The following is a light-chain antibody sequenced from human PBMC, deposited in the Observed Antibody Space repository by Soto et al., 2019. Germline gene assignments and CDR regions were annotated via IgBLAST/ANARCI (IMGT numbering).Light chain of an antibody. V-gene: IGKV1-33*01. CDR2: DAS. J-gene: IGKJ5*01. Sequence: DIQMTQSPSSLSASVGDRVTITCQASQDISNYLNWYQQKPGKAPKLLIYDASNLETGVPSRFSGSGSGTDFTFNISSLQPADIATYYCQHYDNRPITFGQGTRLEIK. CDR1: QDISNY. CDR3: QHYDNRPIT.